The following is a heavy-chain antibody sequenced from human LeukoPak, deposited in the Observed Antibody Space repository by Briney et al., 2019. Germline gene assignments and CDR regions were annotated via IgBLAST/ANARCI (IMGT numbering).Heavy chain of an antibody. D-gene: IGHD3-22*01. CDR2: IYYSGST. V-gene: IGHV4-38-2*02. Sequence: SETLSLTCTVSGYSISSGYYWGWIRQPPGKGLEWIGYIYYSGSTYYNPSLKSRVTISVDTSKNQFSLKLSSVTAADTAVYYCAGYYDSSGYYVVYWGQGTLVTVSS. J-gene: IGHJ4*02. CDR3: AGYYDSSGYYVVY. CDR1: GYSISSGYY.